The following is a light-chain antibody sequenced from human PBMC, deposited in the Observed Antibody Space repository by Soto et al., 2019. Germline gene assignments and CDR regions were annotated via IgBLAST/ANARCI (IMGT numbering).Light chain of an antibody. CDR3: QPYGSSLSIT. CDR1: QSVSSNY. V-gene: IGKV3-20*01. Sequence: ESVLTQSPGSLSLSPGERAALSCRASQSVSSNYLAWYQHKPGQAPRLLIYGASSRATGIPDRFSGSGSGTDFTLTISRLEPEDFAVYSCQPYGSSLSITFGQGTRLEIK. CDR2: GAS. J-gene: IGKJ5*01.